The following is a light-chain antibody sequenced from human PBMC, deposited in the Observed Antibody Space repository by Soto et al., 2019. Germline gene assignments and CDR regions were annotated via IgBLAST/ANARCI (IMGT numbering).Light chain of an antibody. V-gene: IGLV2-23*03. CDR3: CSYAGSPTFTWI. CDR1: SSDVGSYTL. J-gene: IGLJ3*02. Sequence: QSVLTQPASVSGSPGQSITISCTGTSSDVGSYTLVSWYQQNPGKAPKLIIYEGTKRPSGVSNRFSGSKSGNTASLTISGLQAEDEADYYCCSYAGSPTFTWIFGGGTKLTVL. CDR2: EGT.